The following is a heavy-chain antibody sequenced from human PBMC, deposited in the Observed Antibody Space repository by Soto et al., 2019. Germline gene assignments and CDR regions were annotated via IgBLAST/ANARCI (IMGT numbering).Heavy chain of an antibody. CDR3: ARALTNDRDGYNFYYYYGMDV. J-gene: IGHJ6*02. Sequence: GASVKVSCKASGGTFSSYAISWVRQAPGQGLEWMGGIIPIFGTANYAQKFQGRVTITADESTSTAYMELSSLRSEDTAVYYCARALTNDRDGYNFYYYYGMDVWGQGTTVTVSS. D-gene: IGHD5-12*01. CDR2: IIPIFGTA. V-gene: IGHV1-69*13. CDR1: GGTFSSYA.